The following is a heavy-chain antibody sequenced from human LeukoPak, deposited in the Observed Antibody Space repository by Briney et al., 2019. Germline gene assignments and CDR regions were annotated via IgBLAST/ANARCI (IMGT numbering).Heavy chain of an antibody. CDR1: GFTFSTYW. V-gene: IGHV3-74*01. J-gene: IGHJ5*02. CDR2: INSDGTNT. Sequence: GGSLRLSCAASGFTFSTYWMHWVRQAPGKGLVWVSRINSDGTNTTYADSAKGRFTIPRDNAKNTLYLQMNSLRAADTAVYYCARERYYYGSGSFDPWGQGTLVTVSS. D-gene: IGHD3-10*01. CDR3: ARERYYYGSGSFDP.